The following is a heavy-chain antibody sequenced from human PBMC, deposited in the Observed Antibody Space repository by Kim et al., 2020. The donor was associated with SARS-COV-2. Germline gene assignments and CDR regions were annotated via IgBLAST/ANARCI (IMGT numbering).Heavy chain of an antibody. CDR3: ARDSSNYGPFDY. J-gene: IGHJ4*02. V-gene: IGHV4-4*02. Sequence: NYNPSRKSRVTISVDKSKNHFSLKLSSVTAAATAVYYGARDSSNYGPFDYWGQGTLVTVSS. D-gene: IGHD4-4*01.